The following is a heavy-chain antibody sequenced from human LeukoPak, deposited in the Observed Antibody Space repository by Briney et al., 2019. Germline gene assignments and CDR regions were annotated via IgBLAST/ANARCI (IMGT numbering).Heavy chain of an antibody. D-gene: IGHD3-3*01. Sequence: ASVKVSCKVSGYTLTELSMHWVRQAPGKGLEWMGGFDPEDGETIYAQKFQGRVTMTRDTSTSTVYMELSSLRSEDTAVYYCASRSYDFWSGHPYYYYYMDVWGKGTTVTVSS. CDR3: ASRSYDFWSGHPYYYYYMDV. CDR2: FDPEDGET. J-gene: IGHJ6*03. V-gene: IGHV1-24*01. CDR1: GYTLTELS.